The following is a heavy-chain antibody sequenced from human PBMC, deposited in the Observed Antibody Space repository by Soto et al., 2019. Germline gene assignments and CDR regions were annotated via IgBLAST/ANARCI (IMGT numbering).Heavy chain of an antibody. CDR1: GGTFSSYA. D-gene: IGHD2-2*01. V-gene: IGHV1-69*06. CDR2: IIPIFGTA. Sequence: QVQLVQSGAEVQKPGSSVKVSCKASGGTFSSYAISWVRQAPGQGLEWMGGIIPIFGTANYAQKFQARVTITADKSTSTAYMELSSLRSEDTAVYYWARDLGFRYFSNTRCSYNWFDPWGQGTLVTVSS. CDR3: ARDLGFRYFSNTRCSYNWFDP. J-gene: IGHJ5*02.